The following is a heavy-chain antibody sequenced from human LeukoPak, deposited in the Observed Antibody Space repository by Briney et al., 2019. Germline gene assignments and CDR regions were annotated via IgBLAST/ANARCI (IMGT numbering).Heavy chain of an antibody. CDR2: ISGSGGST. D-gene: IGHD3-10*01. J-gene: IGHJ6*03. CDR3: ASGSGSYRTPYYYMDV. Sequence: GSQRLSCAASGFTFSSYAMSWVRQAPGKGLEWVSAISGSGGSTYYADSVKGRFTISRDNSKNTLYLQMNSLRAEDTAVYYCASGSGSYRTPYYYMDVWGTGTTVTVSS. CDR1: GFTFSSYA. V-gene: IGHV3-23*01.